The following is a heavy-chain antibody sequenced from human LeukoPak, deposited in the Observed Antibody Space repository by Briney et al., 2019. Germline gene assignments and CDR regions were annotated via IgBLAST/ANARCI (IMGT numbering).Heavy chain of an antibody. D-gene: IGHD3-10*01. V-gene: IGHV5-51*01. J-gene: IGHJ4*02. Sequence: GESLKISCKGSGSSFTSYWIGWVRQLPGKGLEWMGIIYPGDSDTRYSPSFQGQVTISADKSISTAYLQWSSLKASDTAMYYCARPKYYYGSGSYYLDYWGQGTLVTVSS. CDR3: ARPKYYYGSGSYYLDY. CDR1: GSSFTSYW. CDR2: IYPGDSDT.